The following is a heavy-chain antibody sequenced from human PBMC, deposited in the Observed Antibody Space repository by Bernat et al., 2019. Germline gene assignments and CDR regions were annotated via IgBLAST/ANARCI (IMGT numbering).Heavy chain of an antibody. Sequence: EVQLVESGGGLVQPGGSLKLSCAASGFTFSASAMHWVRQASGKGLAWVGRIRSKANTYATAYAASVKGRFTISRDDSQNTAYLQMDSLKTEDTAVYYCTRDNEERYYYYYYMDVWGKGTTVTVSS. CDR1: GFTFSASA. CDR3: TRDNEERYYYYYYMDV. V-gene: IGHV3-73*01. CDR2: IRSKANTYAT. J-gene: IGHJ6*03. D-gene: IGHD1-1*01.